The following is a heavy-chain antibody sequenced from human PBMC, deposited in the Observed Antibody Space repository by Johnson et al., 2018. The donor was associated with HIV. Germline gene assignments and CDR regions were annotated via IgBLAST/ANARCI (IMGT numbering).Heavy chain of an antibody. CDR3: VREDGAFDL. CDR2: ISYDGSDK. V-gene: IGHV3-30*04. D-gene: IGHD5-24*01. CDR1: GFTFSSYA. J-gene: IGHJ3*01. Sequence: QVQLVESGGGVVQPGGSLRLSCAASGFTFSSYAMHWVRQAPGKGLEWVAVISYDGSDKYYADSVKGRFTISRDNARNTLYLQMNSLRADYTAVYYCVREDGAFDLWGQGTVVTVSS.